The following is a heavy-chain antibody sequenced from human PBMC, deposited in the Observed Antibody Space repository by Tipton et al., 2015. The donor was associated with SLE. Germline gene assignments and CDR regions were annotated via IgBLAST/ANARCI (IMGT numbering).Heavy chain of an antibody. CDR2: ISAYNGNT. CDR1: GYTFTAYF. J-gene: IGHJ4*02. CDR3: ALGYSSSWPPGEFDY. D-gene: IGHD6-13*01. V-gene: IGHV1-18*04. Sequence: QLVQSGAEVEKPGASVKVSCKASGYTFTAYFMHWVRQAPGQGLEWMGWISAYNGNTNYAQKLQGRVTMTTDTSTSTAYMELRSLRSDDTAVYYCALGYSSSWPPGEFDYWGQGTLVTVSS.